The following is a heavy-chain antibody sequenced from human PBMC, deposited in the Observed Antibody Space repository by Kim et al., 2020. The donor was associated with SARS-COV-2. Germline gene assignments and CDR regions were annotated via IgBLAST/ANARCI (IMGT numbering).Heavy chain of an antibody. CDR1: GGSISSSSYY. V-gene: IGHV4-39*07. J-gene: IGHJ4*02. D-gene: IGHD3-9*01. CDR3: ARDGSPEGYFDWLPSPEPYYFDY. CDR2: IYYSGST. Sequence: SETLSLTCTVSGGSISSSSYYWGWIRQPPGKGLEWIGSIYYSGSTYYNPSLKSRVTISVDTSKNQFSLKLSSVTAADTAVYYCARDGSPEGYFDWLPSPEPYYFDYWGQGTLVTVSS.